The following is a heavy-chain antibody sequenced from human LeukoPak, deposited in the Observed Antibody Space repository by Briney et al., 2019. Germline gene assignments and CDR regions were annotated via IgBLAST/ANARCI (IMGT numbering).Heavy chain of an antibody. CDR1: GFTFSSYT. V-gene: IGHV3-21*01. CDR2: ISSSSSDI. Sequence: PGGSLRLSCAASGFTFSSYTMNWVRQAPGKGLEWVSCISSSSSDIYYADSVKGRFTISRDNSKNTLYLQMNSLRAEDTAVYYCARDIVVVPAARGFRFDPWGQGTLVTVSS. J-gene: IGHJ5*02. D-gene: IGHD2-2*01. CDR3: ARDIVVVPAARGFRFDP.